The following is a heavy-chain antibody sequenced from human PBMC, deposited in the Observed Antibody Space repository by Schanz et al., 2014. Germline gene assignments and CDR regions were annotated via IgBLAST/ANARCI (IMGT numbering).Heavy chain of an antibody. Sequence: EVQLVESGGGLVQPGGSLRLSCAASGFTVSSNYMSWVRQAPGKGLEWVASIKQEGDEKNYVDSVKGRFTISRDNAKNSLFLQMNSLRADDTAVYYCVRDRGFCANDICWLRYYMDVWGNGTTVTVSS. CDR3: VRDRGFCANDICWLRYYMDV. V-gene: IGHV3-7*01. CDR2: IKQEGDEK. D-gene: IGHD2-8*01. CDR1: GFTVSSNY. J-gene: IGHJ6*03.